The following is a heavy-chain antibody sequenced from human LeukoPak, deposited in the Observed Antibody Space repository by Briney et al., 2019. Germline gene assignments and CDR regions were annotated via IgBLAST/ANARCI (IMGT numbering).Heavy chain of an antibody. D-gene: IGHD3-10*02. CDR2: INHSGST. V-gene: IGHV4-34*01. J-gene: IGHJ4*02. CDR3: ARGVGGTRQPRFCAMFHDY. CDR1: GGSFSGYY. Sequence: SETLSLTCAVYGGSFSGYYWSWIRQPPGKGLEWIGEINHSGSTNYNPSLKNRVTISVDTSKNQFSLKLSSVTAADTAVYYCARGVGGTRQPRFCAMFHDYWGQGTLVTVSS.